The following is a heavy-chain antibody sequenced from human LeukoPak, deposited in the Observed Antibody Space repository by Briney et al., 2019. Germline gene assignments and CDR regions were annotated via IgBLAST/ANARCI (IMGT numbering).Heavy chain of an antibody. CDR3: AWSYGSGSYYPFDY. CDR2: IKQDGSDE. D-gene: IGHD3-10*01. V-gene: IGHV3-7*01. J-gene: IGHJ4*02. CDR1: GFTFSSYA. Sequence: GGSLRLSCAASGFTFSSYAMSWVRQAPGKGLDWVAIIKQDGSDEYYVDSVKGRFTISRDNARYSLSLQMNSLRAEDTAVYYCAWSYGSGSYYPFDYWGQGTLVTVSS.